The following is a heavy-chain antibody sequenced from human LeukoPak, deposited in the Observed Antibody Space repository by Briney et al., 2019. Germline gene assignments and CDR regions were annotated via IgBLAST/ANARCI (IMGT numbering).Heavy chain of an antibody. D-gene: IGHD3-10*01. V-gene: IGHV3-7*01. Sequence: GGSLRLSCAASGFTFSSYWMSWVRQAPGKGLEWVANIKQDGSEKYYVDSVKGRFTISRDNAKNSLYLQMNSLRAEDTAVYYCARLPGVSLSYYYYGMDVWGQGTTVTVSS. CDR1: GFTFSSYW. CDR3: ARLPGVSLSYYYYGMDV. J-gene: IGHJ6*02. CDR2: IKQDGSEK.